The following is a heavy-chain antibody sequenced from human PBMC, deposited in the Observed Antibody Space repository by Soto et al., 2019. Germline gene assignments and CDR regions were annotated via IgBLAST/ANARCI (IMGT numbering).Heavy chain of an antibody. Sequence: QVQLVESGGGVVQPGRSLRLSCAASGFTFSSYVMHWVRQAPGKGLEWVAVMSYDGSNKYYADSVKGRFTMSRDNSKNTLYLQMNSLRAEDTAVYYCARVRLTYCGGDCYSALDYWGQGTLVTVSS. CDR1: GFTFSSYV. D-gene: IGHD2-21*02. V-gene: IGHV3-30-3*01. J-gene: IGHJ4*02. CDR3: ARVRLTYCGGDCYSALDY. CDR2: MSYDGSNK.